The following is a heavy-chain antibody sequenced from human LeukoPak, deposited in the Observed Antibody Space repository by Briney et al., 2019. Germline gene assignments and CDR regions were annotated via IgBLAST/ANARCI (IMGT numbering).Heavy chain of an antibody. CDR2: IIPIFGTA. V-gene: IGHV1-69*13. J-gene: IGHJ3*02. CDR1: GYTFTSYA. D-gene: IGHD2-15*01. Sequence: SVKVSCKASGYTFTSYAISWVRQAPGQGLEWMGGIIPIFGTANYAQKFQGRVTITANESTSTAYMELSSLRSEDTAVYYCARAGLWDIVVVVAADADAFDIWGQGTMVTVSS. CDR3: ARAGLWDIVVVVAADADAFDI.